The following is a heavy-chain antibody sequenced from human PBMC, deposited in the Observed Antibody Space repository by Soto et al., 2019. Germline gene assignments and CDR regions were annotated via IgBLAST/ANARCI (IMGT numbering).Heavy chain of an antibody. CDR1: GFTFSSYA. Sequence: PGGSLRLSCAASGFTFSSYAMSWVRQAPGKGLEWVSAISGSGGSTYYADSVKGRFTISRDNSKNTLYLQMNSLRAEDTAVYYCAKAGEGYYYDSSGYYLLYYYGLDVWGQGTTVTVSS. CDR2: ISGSGGST. D-gene: IGHD3-22*01. V-gene: IGHV3-23*01. J-gene: IGHJ6*02. CDR3: AKAGEGYYYDSSGYYLLYYYGLDV.